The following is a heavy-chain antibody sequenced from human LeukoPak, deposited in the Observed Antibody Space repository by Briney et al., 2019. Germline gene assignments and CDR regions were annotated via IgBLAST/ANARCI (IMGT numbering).Heavy chain of an antibody. J-gene: IGHJ4*02. V-gene: IGHV3-23*01. CDR3: ARSKDGFY. D-gene: IGHD5-24*01. Sequence: RPAGSLRLSCAASGFTISTYDMSWVRQAPGKGLEWVSAIRAYGGSTHYADSVKGRFTVSRDNAKNTLYLQLNSLRAEDTAVYYCARSKDGFYWGQGTLVTVSS. CDR1: GFTISTYD. CDR2: IRAYGGST.